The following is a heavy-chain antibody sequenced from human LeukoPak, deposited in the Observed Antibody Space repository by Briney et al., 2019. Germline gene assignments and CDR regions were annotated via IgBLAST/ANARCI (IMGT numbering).Heavy chain of an antibody. CDR1: GGSISSYY. CDR3: ARAPPLWFGELPNAFDI. CDR2: IYYSGST. Sequence: SETLSLTCTVSGGSISSYYWSWLRQPPGKGLEWIGYIYYSGSTNYNPSLKSRVTISVDTSKNQFPLKLSSVTAADTAVYYCARAPPLWFGELPNAFDIWGQGTMVTVSS. V-gene: IGHV4-59*01. D-gene: IGHD3-10*01. J-gene: IGHJ3*02.